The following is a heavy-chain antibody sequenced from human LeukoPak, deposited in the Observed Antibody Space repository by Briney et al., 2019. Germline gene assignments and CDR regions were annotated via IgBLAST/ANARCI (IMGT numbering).Heavy chain of an antibody. CDR2: IYYSGST. D-gene: IGHD3-9*01. CDR1: GGSISSHY. V-gene: IGHV4-59*11. CDR3: ARTVRLADYYYYYYMDV. Sequence: PSETLSLTCTVSGGSISSHYWSWIRQPPGKGLEWIGYIYYSGSTNYNTSLKSRVTISVDTSKNQFSLKLSSVTAADTAVYYCARTVRLADYYYYYYMDVWGKGTTVTVSS. J-gene: IGHJ6*03.